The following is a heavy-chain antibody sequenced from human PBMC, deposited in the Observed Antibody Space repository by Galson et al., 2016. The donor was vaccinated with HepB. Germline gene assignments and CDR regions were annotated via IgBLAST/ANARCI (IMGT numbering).Heavy chain of an antibody. Sequence: SLRLSCAASGFTFSDYWVTWVRQAPGRGLEWLANMRQDGNEKYYVDSVKGRITISRDNAKNSLFLQMNILRAEDTAVYFCARGYSYGMDVWGQGTTVTVSS. CDR3: ARGYSYGMDV. V-gene: IGHV3-7*03. J-gene: IGHJ6*02. CDR1: GFTFSDYW. D-gene: IGHD5-18*01. CDR2: MRQDGNEK.